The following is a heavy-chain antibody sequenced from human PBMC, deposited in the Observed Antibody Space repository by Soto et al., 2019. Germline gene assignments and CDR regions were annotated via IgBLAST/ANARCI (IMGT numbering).Heavy chain of an antibody. V-gene: IGHV4-34*01. CDR1: GGSFSGYY. CDR2: INHSGST. Sequence: SETLSLTCAVYGGSFSGYYWSWIRQPPGKGLEWIGEINHSGSTNYNPSLKSRVTISVDTSKNQFSLKLSSVTAADTAVYYCARLKGYQLLHSNWFDPWGQGTPVTVSS. CDR3: ARLKGYQLLHSNWFDP. J-gene: IGHJ5*02. D-gene: IGHD2-2*01.